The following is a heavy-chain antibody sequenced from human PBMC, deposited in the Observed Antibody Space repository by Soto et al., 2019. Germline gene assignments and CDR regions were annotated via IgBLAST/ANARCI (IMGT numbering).Heavy chain of an antibody. CDR3: ARGLILWFGELSRRGGYYYYMDV. CDR1: GGSFSGYQ. CDR2: INDSGNI. Sequence: QVQLQQWGAGLLKPSETLSLTCAVYGGSFSGYQWTWIRQTPGKGLEWIGEINDSGNINYNPSLKSPVTIFLDTPKKQISLKLSSVTAADTAVYYCARGLILWFGELSRRGGYYYYMDVWGEGTTVIVSS. J-gene: IGHJ6*03. V-gene: IGHV4-34*01. D-gene: IGHD3-10*01.